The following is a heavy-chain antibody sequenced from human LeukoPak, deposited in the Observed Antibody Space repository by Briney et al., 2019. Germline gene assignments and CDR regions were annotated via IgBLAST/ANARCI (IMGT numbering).Heavy chain of an antibody. CDR3: ARVAGSIDY. J-gene: IGHJ4*02. D-gene: IGHD6-19*01. Sequence: ASVKVSCKASGYTFTTYDINWVRQATGQGLEWMGWTNPNSGHTGYAQKFQGRLTITRDTSISSAYMELSSLRSEDTAVYYCARVAGSIDYWGQGTLVTVSS. V-gene: IGHV1-8*03. CDR2: TNPNSGHT. CDR1: GYTFTTYD.